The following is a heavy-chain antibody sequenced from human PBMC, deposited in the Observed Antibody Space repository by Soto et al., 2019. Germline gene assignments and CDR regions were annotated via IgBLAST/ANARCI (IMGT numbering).Heavy chain of an antibody. D-gene: IGHD3-22*01. J-gene: IGHJ6*02. CDR3: AGIYYDSSGYYSHYYYGMDV. CDR2: ISYDGSNK. V-gene: IGHV3-30*03. Sequence: QVQLVESGGGVVQPGRSLRLSCAASGFTFSGYGMHWVRQAPGKGLEWVAVISYDGSNKYYADSVKGRFTISRDNSKNTLYLQMNSLRAEATVVYYCAGIYYDSSGYYSHYYYGMDVWGHGTTVTVSS. CDR1: GFTFSGYG.